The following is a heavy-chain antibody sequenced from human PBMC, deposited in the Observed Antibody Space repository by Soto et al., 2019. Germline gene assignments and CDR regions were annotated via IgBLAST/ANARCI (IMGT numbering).Heavy chain of an antibody. V-gene: IGHV3-7*01. CDR1: GFTFSRYW. CDR2: INQGGSEK. J-gene: IGHJ4*02. CDR3: ARARGWDIVIVPAASDY. D-gene: IGHD2-2*01. Sequence: EVQLVESGGALVQPGGSLRLSCAASGFTFSRYWMSWVRQAPGKGLAWVANINQGGSEKYYVDSVKGRFTISRDNAKNSLFLQMNSLRAEDTAVYYCARARGWDIVIVPAASDYWVQGTLVTVSS.